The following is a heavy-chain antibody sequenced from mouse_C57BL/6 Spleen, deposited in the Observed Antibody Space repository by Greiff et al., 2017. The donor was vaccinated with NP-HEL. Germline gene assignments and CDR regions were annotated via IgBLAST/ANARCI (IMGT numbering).Heavy chain of an antibody. Sequence: VQLQQSGAELVKPGASVKISCKASGYAFSSYWMNWVKQRPGKGLEWIGQIYPGDGDTNYNGKFKGKATLTADKSSSTAYMQLSSLTSADSAVYCCARVYGSISYYFDYWGQGTTLTVSS. CDR2: IYPGDGDT. J-gene: IGHJ2*01. CDR1: GYAFSSYW. V-gene: IGHV1-80*01. CDR3: ARVYGSISYYFDY. D-gene: IGHD1-1*01.